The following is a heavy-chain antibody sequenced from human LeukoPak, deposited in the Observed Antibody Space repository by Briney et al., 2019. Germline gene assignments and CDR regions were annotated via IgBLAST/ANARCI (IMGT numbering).Heavy chain of an antibody. V-gene: IGHV3-11*01. Sequence: GGSLRLSCATSGFTFSDYYMSWIRQAPGKGLEWLSYISGDGGDINYADSVGGRFTVSRDNAKNALYLQMNSLRAEDTALYYCARGHKRWLQLFDYWGQGTLVTVSS. J-gene: IGHJ4*02. CDR1: GFTFSDYY. D-gene: IGHD5-24*01. CDR2: ISGDGGDI. CDR3: ARGHKRWLQLFDY.